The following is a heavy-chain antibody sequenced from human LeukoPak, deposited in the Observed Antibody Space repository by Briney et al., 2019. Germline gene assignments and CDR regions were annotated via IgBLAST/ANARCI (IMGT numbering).Heavy chain of an antibody. CDR1: GFTFISNS. Sequence: NPGGSRRLSCPAPGFTFISNSMTWVRQPPGKGRNWFSSISSSSSYIYYADSVKGRFTISRDNAKNSLYLQMNSLRAEDTAVYYCATDSSGYYDYFDYWGQGTLVTVSS. D-gene: IGHD3-22*01. CDR2: ISSSSSYI. V-gene: IGHV3-21*01. J-gene: IGHJ4*02. CDR3: ATDSSGYYDYFDY.